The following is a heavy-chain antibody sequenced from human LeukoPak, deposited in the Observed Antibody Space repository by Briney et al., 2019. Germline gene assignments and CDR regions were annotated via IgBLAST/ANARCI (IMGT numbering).Heavy chain of an antibody. Sequence: GGSLRLSCAASEFTFSSHWMSWVRQAPGKGLEWVASINPDGSVRHYVDSVRGRFTISRDNTKNSLYLQMNSLRVEDVALYFCARLKDSATRYDYWGQGTLVTASS. V-gene: IGHV3-7*01. CDR3: ARLKDSATRYDY. D-gene: IGHD1-26*01. J-gene: IGHJ4*02. CDR1: EFTFSSHW. CDR2: INPDGSVR.